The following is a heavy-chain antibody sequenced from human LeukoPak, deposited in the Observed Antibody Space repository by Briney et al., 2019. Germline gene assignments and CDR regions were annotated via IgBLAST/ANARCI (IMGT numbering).Heavy chain of an antibody. D-gene: IGHD5-24*01. CDR1: GVTFSSYA. V-gene: IGHV3-64*01. J-gene: IGHJ2*01. Sequence: GGSLRLSCAACGVTFSSYAMHWVRQAPGKGLEYVSAINNNGGSTFYANSVKGRFTISRDNSKNTLYLQMGGLRAEDTAVYYCARSERWLQFLWYFHLWGRGTLVTVSS. CDR2: INNNGGST. CDR3: ARSERWLQFLWYFHL.